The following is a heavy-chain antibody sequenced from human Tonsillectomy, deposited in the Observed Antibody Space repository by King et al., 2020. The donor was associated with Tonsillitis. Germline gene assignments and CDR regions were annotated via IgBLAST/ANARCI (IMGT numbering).Heavy chain of an antibody. CDR2: IDPSDSYT. Sequence: QLVQSGAEVKKPGESLRISCKGSGYSFTSYWISWVRQMPGKGLEWMGRIDPSDSYTNYSPFFQGHVTISADKSISTAYLQWSSLKASDTAMYYCARRYYYGSGSYYNDPFDYWGQGTLVTVSS. CDR3: ARRYYYGSGSYYNDPFDY. V-gene: IGHV5-10-1*03. J-gene: IGHJ4*02. D-gene: IGHD3-10*01. CDR1: GYSFTSYW.